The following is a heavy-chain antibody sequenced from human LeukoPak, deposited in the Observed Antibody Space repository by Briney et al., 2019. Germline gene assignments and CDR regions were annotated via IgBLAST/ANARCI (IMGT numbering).Heavy chain of an antibody. CDR1: GGSISSYY. CDR3: ASLHYDFWSGKFDAFDI. J-gene: IGHJ3*02. V-gene: IGHV4-59*08. CDR2: ISDIGSI. D-gene: IGHD3-3*01. Sequence: SETLSLTCTVSGGSISSYYWSWIRQPPGKGLEWIAYISDIGSINYNPSLKSRVTISVDTSKNQFSLKLSSVTAADTAVYYCASLHYDFWSGKFDAFDIWGQGTMVTVSS.